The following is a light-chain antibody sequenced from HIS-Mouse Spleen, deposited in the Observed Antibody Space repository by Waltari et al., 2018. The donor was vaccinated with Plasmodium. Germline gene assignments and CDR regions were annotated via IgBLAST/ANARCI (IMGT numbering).Light chain of an antibody. CDR2: GAS. CDR1: QSVSSSY. J-gene: IGKJ5*01. CDR3: QQYGSSPPVT. V-gene: IGKV3-20*01. Sequence: EIVLTQSPGTLSLSTGERATLSCRASQSVSSSYLAWYQQKPGQAPRLLIYGASSRATGIPDRFSGSGSGTDFTLTISRLDPEDFAVYYCQQYGSSPPVTFGQGTRLEIK.